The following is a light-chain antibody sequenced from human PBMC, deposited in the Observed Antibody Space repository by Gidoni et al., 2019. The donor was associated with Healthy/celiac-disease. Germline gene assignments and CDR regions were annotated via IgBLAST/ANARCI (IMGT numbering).Light chain of an antibody. CDR2: AAS. J-gene: IGKJ3*01. CDR1: QSISSY. V-gene: IGKV1-39*01. CDR3: QQSYSTPLT. Sequence: QMTQSPASLSASVGDRVTITCRASQSISSYLNWYQQKPGKAPKLLIYAASSLQSGVPSRFSGSGSGTDFSLTISSLQPEDFATYYCQQSYSTPLTFGPGTKVDIK.